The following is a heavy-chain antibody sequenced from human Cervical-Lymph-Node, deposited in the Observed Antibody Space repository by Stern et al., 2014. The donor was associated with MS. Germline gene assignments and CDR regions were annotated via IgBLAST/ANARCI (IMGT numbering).Heavy chain of an antibody. Sequence: ESGPTLVKPTQTLTLTCTFSGFSLSTGGAAVGWIRQPPGKALEWLALIHWNDGVRYSPSLKRRLTITKDTSKNQVVLTLTNMHPVDTATYFCARSPSLWNGLDYYYYGLDVWGQGTTVTVSS. CDR3: ARSPSLWNGLDYYYYGLDV. CDR1: GFSLSTGGAA. J-gene: IGHJ6*02. CDR2: IHWNDGV. D-gene: IGHD1-1*01. V-gene: IGHV2-5*01.